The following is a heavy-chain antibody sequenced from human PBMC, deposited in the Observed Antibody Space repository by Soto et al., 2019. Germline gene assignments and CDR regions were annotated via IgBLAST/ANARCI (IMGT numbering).Heavy chain of an antibody. J-gene: IGHJ4*02. Sequence: PGWSLRLSCAASGFTFSNAWMSWVRQAPGKGLEWVGRIKSKTDGGTTGYAAPVKGRFTISRDDSKNTLYLQMNSLKTEDTAVYYCTTVDTEMALDYWGQGTLVTVSS. CDR3: TTVDTEMALDY. CDR2: IKSKTDGGTT. V-gene: IGHV3-15*01. D-gene: IGHD5-18*01. CDR1: GFTFSNAW.